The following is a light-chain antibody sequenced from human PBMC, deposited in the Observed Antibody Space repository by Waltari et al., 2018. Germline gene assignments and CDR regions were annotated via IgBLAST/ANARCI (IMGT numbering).Light chain of an antibody. CDR1: ITVSSA. CDR3: QQFNSYPLT. J-gene: IGKJ4*01. CDR2: DVF. Sequence: AIQLTQSPSSLSASVGDRVTISCRASITVSSALAWYQQQPGKPPKLLIYDVFNLQSGVPSRFSGSVSGTDFTLTINSLQPEDFATYYCQQFNSYPLTFGGGTKVEIK. V-gene: IGKV1-13*02.